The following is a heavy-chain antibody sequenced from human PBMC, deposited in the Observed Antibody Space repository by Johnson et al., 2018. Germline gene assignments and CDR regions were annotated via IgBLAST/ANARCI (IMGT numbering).Heavy chain of an antibody. CDR2: IIPIFGTA. D-gene: IGHD3-16*01. V-gene: IGHV1-69*01. J-gene: IGHJ3*02. Sequence: QVQLQESGAEVKKPGSSVKVSCKASGGTFSSYAISWVRQAPGQGLEWMGGIIPIFGTANYAQKFQGRVTITADESTSTAYMELSSLRSEDTAVYYCAKIPLGVGGEAFEIWGQGTMVTVSS. CDR1: GGTFSSYA. CDR3: AKIPLGVGGEAFEI.